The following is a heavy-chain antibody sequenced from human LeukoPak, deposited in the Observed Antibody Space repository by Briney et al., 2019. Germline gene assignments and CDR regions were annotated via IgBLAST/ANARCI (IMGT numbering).Heavy chain of an antibody. CDR2: IRSSSSTI. CDR3: AKAPVTSCRGAYCYPFDS. J-gene: IGHJ4*02. CDR1: GFTFSSYS. D-gene: IGHD2-21*01. V-gene: IGHV3-48*01. Sequence: PGGSLRLSCAASGFTFSSYSMNWVRQAPGKGLEWVSYIRSSSSTIYYADSVKGRFTISRDNAKNSLYLQMNSLRAEDAAVYFCAKAPVTSCRGAYCYPFDSWGQGTLVTVSS.